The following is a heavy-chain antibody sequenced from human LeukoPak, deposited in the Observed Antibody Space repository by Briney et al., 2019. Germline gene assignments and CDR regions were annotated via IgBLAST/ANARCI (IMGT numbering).Heavy chain of an antibody. CDR1: GYTFTSYD. V-gene: IGHV1-8*01. J-gene: IGHJ6*03. D-gene: IGHD2-8*01. CDR3: ARDPGLYCTNGVCSGSNYYYYMDV. CDR2: MNPNSGNT. Sequence: ASVKVSCKASGYTFTSYDINWVRQATGQGLEWMGWMNPNSGNTGYAQKFQGRVTMTRNTSISTAYMELSSLRSEDTAVYYCARDPGLYCTNGVCSGSNYYYYMDVWGKGTTVTVSS.